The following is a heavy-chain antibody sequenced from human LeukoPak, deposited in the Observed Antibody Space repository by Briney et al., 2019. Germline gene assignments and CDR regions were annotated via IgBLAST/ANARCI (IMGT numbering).Heavy chain of an antibody. D-gene: IGHD1-26*01. J-gene: IGHJ4*02. CDR2: ISGSGDTT. V-gene: IGHV3-23*01. CDR1: RFTFSNYA. Sequence: GGSLRLSCAASRFTFSNYAMSWVRQAPGKGLGLEWVSVISGSGDTTYYADSVKGRFTISRDNSRNTLFLQMNSLSAEDTAVYYCARDWRELHLPKYTDYWGQGTLVTVSS. CDR3: ARDWRELHLPKYTDY.